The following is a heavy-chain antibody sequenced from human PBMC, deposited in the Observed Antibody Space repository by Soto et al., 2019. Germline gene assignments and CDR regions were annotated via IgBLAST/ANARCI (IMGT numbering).Heavy chain of an antibody. CDR1: GYTLTSYD. V-gene: IGHV1-18*01. CDR3: ARDYYGSRSYPLIYGMDV. J-gene: IGHJ6*02. CDR2: ISAYNGNT. Sequence: GAVKVSCKASGYTLTSYDINWLRQATGQGLEWMGWISAYNGNTNYAQKLQGRVTMTKDTSTSTAYMELRSLRSDDTAVYYCARDYYGSRSYPLIYGMDVWGQGTTVTVSS. D-gene: IGHD3-10*01.